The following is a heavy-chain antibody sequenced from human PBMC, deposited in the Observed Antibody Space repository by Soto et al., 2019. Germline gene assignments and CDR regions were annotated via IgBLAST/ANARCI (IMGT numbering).Heavy chain of an antibody. D-gene: IGHD1-7*01. CDR3: AHSLITGTTWFPFDP. CDR1: GFSLSTSGVG. Sequence: QITLKESGPTLVKPTQTLTLTCTFSGFSLSTSGVGVAWIRQPPGKALEWLALIFWDDDKRYSPSLKSRLTITKDTSKNQVVLTMTNMDPVDTTTYYCAHSLITGTTWFPFDPWGQGTLVTVSS. J-gene: IGHJ5*02. V-gene: IGHV2-5*02. CDR2: IFWDDDK.